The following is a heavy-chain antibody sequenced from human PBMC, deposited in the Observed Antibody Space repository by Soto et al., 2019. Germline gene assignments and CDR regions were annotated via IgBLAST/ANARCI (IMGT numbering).Heavy chain of an antibody. D-gene: IGHD5-18*01. V-gene: IGHV3-21*06. CDR2: ISGRSSYI. J-gene: IGHJ4*02. CDR1: GFIFSTSI. CDR3: ATGHTEVDN. Sequence: EVQLVESGGGLVKPGGSLRLSCAGSGFIFSTSIMNWVRQAPGKGLEWVSSISGRSSYIYYADSVKGRFTISRDNAQNSLSLQMNSLRAEDTALYYCATGHTEVDNWGQGTLVTVSS.